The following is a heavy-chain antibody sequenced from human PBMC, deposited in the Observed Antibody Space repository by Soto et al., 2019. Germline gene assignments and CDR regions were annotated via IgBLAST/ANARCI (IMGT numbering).Heavy chain of an antibody. CDR1: GFTFSSYA. D-gene: IGHD3-22*01. Sequence: GGSLRLSCAASGFTFSSYAMHWVRQAPGKGLEWVAVISYDGSNKYYADSVKGRFTISRDNSKNTLYLQMNSLRAEDTAVYYCARYYYDSSGYPMGFDYWGQGNLVTVSS. V-gene: IGHV3-30-3*01. J-gene: IGHJ4*02. CDR2: ISYDGSNK. CDR3: ARYYYDSSGYPMGFDY.